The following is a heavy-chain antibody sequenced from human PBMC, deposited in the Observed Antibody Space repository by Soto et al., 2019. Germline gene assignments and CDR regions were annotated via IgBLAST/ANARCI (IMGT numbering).Heavy chain of an antibody. Sequence: PGGSLRLSCAASGFTFSCYSMNWVRQAPGKGLEWVSSISSSSSYIYYADSMKGRFTISRDNAKNSLYLQMNSLRAEDTAVYYCARGPYDYVWGSYRSIESSPNWFDPWGQGTLVTVSS. CDR2: ISSSSSYI. D-gene: IGHD3-16*02. CDR1: GFTFSCYS. J-gene: IGHJ5*02. CDR3: ARGPYDYVWGSYRSIESSPNWFDP. V-gene: IGHV3-21*01.